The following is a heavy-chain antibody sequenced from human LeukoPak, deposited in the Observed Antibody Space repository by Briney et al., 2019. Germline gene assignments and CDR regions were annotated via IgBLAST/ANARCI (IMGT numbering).Heavy chain of an antibody. Sequence: PSETLSLTCTVSGGSISSGGYYWSWIRQHPGKGLEWIGYICYSGSTYYNPSLKSRVTISVDTSKNQFSLKLSSVTAADTAVYYCARIYYYDSSGYSLGWFDPWGQGTLVTVSS. CDR1: GGSISSGGYY. V-gene: IGHV4-31*03. CDR3: ARIYYYDSSGYSLGWFDP. D-gene: IGHD3-22*01. J-gene: IGHJ5*02. CDR2: ICYSGST.